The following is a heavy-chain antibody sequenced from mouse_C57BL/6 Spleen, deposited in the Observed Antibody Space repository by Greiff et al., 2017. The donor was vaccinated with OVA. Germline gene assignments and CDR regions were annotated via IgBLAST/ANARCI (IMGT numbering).Heavy chain of an antibody. J-gene: IGHJ3*01. CDR3: ARGLYDYFAY. V-gene: IGHV1-50*01. CDR2: IDPSDSYT. CDR1: GYTFTSYW. Sequence: QVQLQQSGAELVKPGASVKLSCKASGYTFTSYWMQWVKQRPGQGLEWIGEIDPSDSYTNYNQKFKGKATLTVDTSSSTAYMQLSSLTSEDSAVYYCARGLYDYFAYWGQGTLVTVSA. D-gene: IGHD2-4*01.